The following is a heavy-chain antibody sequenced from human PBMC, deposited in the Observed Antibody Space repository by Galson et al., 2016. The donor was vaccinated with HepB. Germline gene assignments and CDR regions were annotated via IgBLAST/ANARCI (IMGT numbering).Heavy chain of an antibody. J-gene: IGHJ3*02. D-gene: IGHD1-1*01. CDR2: IFGGGAT. V-gene: IGHV3-53*01. Sequence: SLRLSCAASGFTVSDSYMGWVRQAPGKGLIWVSVIFGGGATYYADSAKGRFTISRESSKNTLNLQMNSLRAEETAVYYCARGTAVLAGDAFDIWGQGTLVTVSS. CDR3: ARGTAVLAGDAFDI. CDR1: GFTVSDSY.